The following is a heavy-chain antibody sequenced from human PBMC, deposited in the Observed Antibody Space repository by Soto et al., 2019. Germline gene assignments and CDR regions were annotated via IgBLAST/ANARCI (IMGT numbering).Heavy chain of an antibody. CDR2: VFSSVSA. CDR1: GDSVRSYT. J-gene: IGHJ4*02. V-gene: IGHV4-4*07. D-gene: IGHD2-21*02. Sequence: SETLSLTCIVSGDSVRSYTWSWVRQPANKGLEWIGRVFSSVSATYNPTLKSRVSISMDTPENRISLKLDSVTAADAGVYFCARDGMTTGDTWGPGTLVTVSS. CDR3: ARDGMTTGDT.